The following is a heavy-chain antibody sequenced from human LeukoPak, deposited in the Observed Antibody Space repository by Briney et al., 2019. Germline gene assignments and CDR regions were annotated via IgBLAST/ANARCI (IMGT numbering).Heavy chain of an antibody. V-gene: IGHV4-39*02. CDR2: IYYTGST. CDR1: GVSISSTSYY. J-gene: IGHJ4*02. Sequence: SETLSLTCTVSGVSISSTSYYWGWIRQPPGKGLEWIGSIYYTGSTYYNPSLNTRVTMSVDTSKNQFSLKLSSVTAADTAVYYCAREGGPYRPLDYSGQGTLVTVAS. CDR3: AREGGPYRPLDY.